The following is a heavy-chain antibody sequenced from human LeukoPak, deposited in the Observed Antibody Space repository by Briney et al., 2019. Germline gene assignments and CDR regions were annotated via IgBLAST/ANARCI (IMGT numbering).Heavy chain of an antibody. CDR3: AKNARYYYDSSGYYYE. V-gene: IGHV3-30*04. CDR1: GFTFSSYA. D-gene: IGHD3-22*01. CDR2: ISYDGSNK. Sequence: GGSLRLSCAASGFTFSSYAMHWVRQAPGKGLEWVAVISYDGSNKYYADSVKGRFTISRDNSKNTLYLQMNSLRAEDTAVYYCAKNARYYYDSSGYYYEWGQGTLVTVSS. J-gene: IGHJ4*02.